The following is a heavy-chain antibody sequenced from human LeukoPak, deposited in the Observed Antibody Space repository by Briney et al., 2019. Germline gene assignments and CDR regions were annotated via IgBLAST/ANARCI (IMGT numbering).Heavy chain of an antibody. V-gene: IGHV3-30*18. CDR1: GFTFSSYA. CDR2: VSYDGFNK. Sequence: GGSLRLSCAASGFTFSSYAMHWVRQSLGKGLEWVAVVSYDGFNKYYADSVKGRFTISRDNSKNTLYLQMNSLRAEDTAVYYCAKTKGCSYGYYFDYWGQGTLVTVSS. D-gene: IGHD5-18*01. J-gene: IGHJ4*02. CDR3: AKTKGCSYGYYFDY.